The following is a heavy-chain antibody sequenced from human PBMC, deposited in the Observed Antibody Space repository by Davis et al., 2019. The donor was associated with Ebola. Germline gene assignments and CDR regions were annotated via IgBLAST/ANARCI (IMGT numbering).Heavy chain of an antibody. D-gene: IGHD3-10*01. J-gene: IGHJ4*02. CDR2: ISYDGSNK. Sequence: GESLKISCAASGFTFDDYAMHWVRQAPGKGLEWVAVISYDGSNKYYADSVKGRFTISRDNSKNTLYLQMNSLRAEDTAVYYCARGRGFGELLLLYFDYWGQGTLVTVSS. CDR3: ARGRGFGELLLLYFDY. CDR1: GFTFDDYA. V-gene: IGHV3-30*04.